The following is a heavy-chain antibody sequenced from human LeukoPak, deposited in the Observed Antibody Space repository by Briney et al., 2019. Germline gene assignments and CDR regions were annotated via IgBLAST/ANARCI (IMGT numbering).Heavy chain of an antibody. CDR1: GFTFSSYE. Sequence: LSGGSLRLSCAASGFTFSSYEMNWVRQAPGKGLEWVSYISTSGSPIYYGNSVKGRFTISRDNAKNSLYLQMNSLRAEDTALYYCARRGFYDTSGYPFDHWGQGTLVTVSS. D-gene: IGHD3-22*01. J-gene: IGHJ4*02. V-gene: IGHV3-48*03. CDR3: ARRGFYDTSGYPFDH. CDR2: ISTSGSPI.